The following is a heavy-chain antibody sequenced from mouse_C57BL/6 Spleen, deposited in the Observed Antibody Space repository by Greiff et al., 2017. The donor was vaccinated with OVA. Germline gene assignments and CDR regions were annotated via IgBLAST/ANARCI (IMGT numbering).Heavy chain of an antibody. V-gene: IGHV3-6*01. Sequence: ESGPGLVKPSQSLSLTCSVTGYSITSGYYWNWIRQFPGNKLEWMGYISYDGSNNYNPSLKNRISITRDTSKNQFFLKLNSVTTEDTATYYCARDNYGSSFPWFAYWGQGTLVTVSA. D-gene: IGHD1-1*01. CDR2: ISYDGSN. CDR3: ARDNYGSSFPWFAY. J-gene: IGHJ3*01. CDR1: GYSITSGYY.